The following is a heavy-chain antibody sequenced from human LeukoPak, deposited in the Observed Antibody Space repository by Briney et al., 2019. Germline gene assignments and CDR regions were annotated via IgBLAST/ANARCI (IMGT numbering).Heavy chain of an antibody. Sequence: SETLSLTCTVSGGSINSYYWSWIRQPPAKGLEWIGYIYYRGSTHYNPTLKSRVTISVDTSKNQFSLKLSSVTAADTAVYYCARGPAADKYYYYYYGMDVWGQGTTVTVSS. J-gene: IGHJ6*02. CDR2: IYYRGST. CDR3: ARGPAADKYYYYYYGMDV. D-gene: IGHD2-2*01. V-gene: IGHV4-59*08. CDR1: GGSINSYY.